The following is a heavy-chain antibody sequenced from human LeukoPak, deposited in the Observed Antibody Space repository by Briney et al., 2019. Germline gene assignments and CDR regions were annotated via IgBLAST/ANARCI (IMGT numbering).Heavy chain of an antibody. CDR1: GYSVSSGYY. CDR3: ARTLLNNDAFDI. D-gene: IGHD1/OR15-1a*01. V-gene: IGHV4-38-2*02. CDR2: INHSGST. Sequence: SETLSLTCTVSGYSVSSGYYWSWIRQSPGEELEWIGEINHSGSTNYNPSLKNRVTISVDTSKNQFSLKLSSVTAADTAVYYCARTLLNNDAFDICGQGTMVTVSS. J-gene: IGHJ3*02.